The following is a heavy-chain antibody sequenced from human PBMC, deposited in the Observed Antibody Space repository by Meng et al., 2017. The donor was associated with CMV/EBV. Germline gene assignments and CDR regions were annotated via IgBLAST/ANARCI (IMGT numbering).Heavy chain of an antibody. CDR1: GGTFSSYA. Sequence: SVKVSCKASGGTFSSYAISWVRQAPGQGLEWMGGIILILGIANYAQKFQGRVTITADKSTSTAYMELSSLRSEDTAVYYCARDSKNILHSSSNPSTPYYYYYGMDVWGQGTTVTVSS. CDR3: ARDSKNILHSSSNPSTPYYYYYGMDV. CDR2: IILILGIA. J-gene: IGHJ6*02. V-gene: IGHV1-69*10. D-gene: IGHD6-6*01.